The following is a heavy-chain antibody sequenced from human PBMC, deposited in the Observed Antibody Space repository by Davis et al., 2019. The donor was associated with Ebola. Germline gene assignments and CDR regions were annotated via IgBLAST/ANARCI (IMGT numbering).Heavy chain of an antibody. Sequence: GESPKTPCAASGFTFSTYAMNRVRHAPGQGLEWVSPVSASGASTYYADSVKGRFTISRDNSKNTLYLQMNSLRAEDTAIYYCANGNYDTSGYGAYWFDPWGQGTLATVSS. CDR3: ANGNYDTSGYGAYWFDP. CDR1: GFTFSTYA. J-gene: IGHJ5*02. V-gene: IGHV3-23*01. CDR2: VSASGAST. D-gene: IGHD3-22*01.